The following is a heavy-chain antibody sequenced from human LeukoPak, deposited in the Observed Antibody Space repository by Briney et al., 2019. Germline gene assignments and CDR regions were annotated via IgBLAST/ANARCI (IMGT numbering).Heavy chain of an antibody. D-gene: IGHD6-19*01. CDR1: GFTFSSYG. CDR3: AKVGSSGWTGDYFDY. V-gene: IGHV3-33*06. CDR2: IWYDGSNK. J-gene: IGHJ4*02. Sequence: GGSLRLSCAASGFTFSSYGMHWVRQAPGKGLEWVAVIWYDGSNKCYADSVKGRFTISRDNSKNTLYLQMNSLRAEDTAVYYCAKVGSSGWTGDYFDYWGQGTLVTVSS.